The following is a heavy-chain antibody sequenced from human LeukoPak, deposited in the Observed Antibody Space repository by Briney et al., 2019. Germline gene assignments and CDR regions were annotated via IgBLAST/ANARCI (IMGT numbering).Heavy chain of an antibody. V-gene: IGHV1-46*01. Sequence: GRSLRLSCAASGFTFSSYGMHWVRQAPGQGLEWMGIINPSGGSTSYAQKFQGRVTMTRDTSTSTVYMELSSLRSEDTAVYYCARDLEAYCGGDCTIPYYWGQGTLVTVSS. CDR2: INPSGGST. D-gene: IGHD2-21*02. J-gene: IGHJ4*02. CDR3: ARDLEAYCGGDCTIPYY. CDR1: GFTFSSYG.